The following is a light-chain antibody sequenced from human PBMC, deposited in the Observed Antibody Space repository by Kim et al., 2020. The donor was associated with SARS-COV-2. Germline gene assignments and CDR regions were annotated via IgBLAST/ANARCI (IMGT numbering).Light chain of an antibody. CDR1: QDIANS. V-gene: IGKV1-27*01. Sequence: ASVGDRVTIPCRASQDIANSLAWYQQKPGTVPKLLIYAASTLQSGVPSSFSGSGSGTEFTLTIGSLQTEDVATYYCQQYDTAPWTFGPGTKVDIK. CDR3: QQYDTAPWT. CDR2: AAS. J-gene: IGKJ1*01.